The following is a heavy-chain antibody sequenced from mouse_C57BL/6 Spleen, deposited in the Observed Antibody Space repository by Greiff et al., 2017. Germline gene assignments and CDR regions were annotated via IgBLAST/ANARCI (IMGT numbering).Heavy chain of an antibody. J-gene: IGHJ2*01. V-gene: IGHV3-8*01. CDR1: GYSITSDY. Sequence: EVKLMESGPGLAKPSQTLSLTCSVTGYSITSDYWNWIRKFPGNKLEYMGYISYSGSTYYNPSPKSRISITRDTSKNQYYLQVNSGTTEDTATYYGARAAQATPYYFDYWGQGTTLTVSS. CDR3: ARAAQATPYYFDY. D-gene: IGHD3-2*02. CDR2: ISYSGST.